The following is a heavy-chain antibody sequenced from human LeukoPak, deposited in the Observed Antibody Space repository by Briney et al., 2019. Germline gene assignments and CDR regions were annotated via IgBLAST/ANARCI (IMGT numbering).Heavy chain of an antibody. CDR2: IYYSGST. J-gene: IGHJ3*02. Sequence: SETLSLTCTVSGGSISSGDYFWGWIRQPPGKGLEWIGSIYYSGSTYYNPSLESRETISVDTSKNQFSLKLSSVVAADTAVYYCARTRDGYNYSGAFNIWGQGTLVTVSS. D-gene: IGHD5-24*01. CDR1: GGSISSGDYF. CDR3: ARTRDGYNYSGAFNI. V-gene: IGHV4-39*01.